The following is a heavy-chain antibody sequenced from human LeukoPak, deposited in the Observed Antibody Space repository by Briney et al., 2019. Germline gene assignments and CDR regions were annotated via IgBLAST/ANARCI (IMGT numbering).Heavy chain of an antibody. CDR2: IWYDGSNK. D-gene: IGHD2-2*01. J-gene: IGHJ6*02. Sequence: PGGSLRLSCAASGFTFSSYGMHWVRQAPGKGLEWVAVIWYDGSNKYYADSVKGRFTISRDNSKNTLYLQMNSLRAEDTAVYYCARDQTSSDYYYYYGMDVWGQGTTVTVSS. CDR3: ARDQTSSDYYYYYGMDV. V-gene: IGHV3-33*01. CDR1: GFTFSSYG.